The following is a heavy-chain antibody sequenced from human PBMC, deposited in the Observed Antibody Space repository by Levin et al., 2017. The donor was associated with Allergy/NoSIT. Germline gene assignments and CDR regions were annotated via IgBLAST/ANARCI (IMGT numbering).Heavy chain of an antibody. J-gene: IGHJ4*02. CDR1: GFPFSDHY. Sequence: GGSLRLSCAASGFPFSDHYMDWVRQAPGKGLEWVGRIRNKANRYTTEYAASVKGRFSISRDDSENSLYLQINSLRIEDTAVYYCTRRRHTHGIDYWGQGTLVTVSS. CDR2: IRNKANRYTT. CDR3: TRRRHTHGIDY. D-gene: IGHD1-1*01. V-gene: IGHV3-72*01.